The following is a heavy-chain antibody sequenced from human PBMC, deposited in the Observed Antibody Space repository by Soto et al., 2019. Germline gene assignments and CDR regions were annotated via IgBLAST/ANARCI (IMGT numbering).Heavy chain of an antibody. D-gene: IGHD3-9*01. CDR3: ARVQFDWFPPPYYYYMDV. CDR1: GGSISSYY. V-gene: IGHV4-59*01. J-gene: IGHJ6*03. CDR2: IYYSGST. Sequence: QVQLQESGPGLVKPSETLSLTCTVSGGSISSYYWSWIRQPPGKGLEWIGYIYYSGSTNYNPSLNSRVAITVVKSKNHFSLKLSSVTAADKAVYYCARVQFDWFPPPYYYYMDVWGKGTTVTVSS.